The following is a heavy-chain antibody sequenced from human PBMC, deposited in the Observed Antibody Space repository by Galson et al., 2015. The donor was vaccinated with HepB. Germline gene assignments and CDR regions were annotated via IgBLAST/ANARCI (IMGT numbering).Heavy chain of an antibody. CDR3: ARAEGYCTNGVCYGRRYYYGMDV. Sequence: SLRLSCAASGFTFSSYAMHWVRQAPGKGLEWVAVISYDGSNKYYADSVKGRFTISRDNSKNTLYLQMNSLRAEDTAVYYCARAEGYCTNGVCYGRRYYYGMDVWGQGTTVTVSS. CDR2: ISYDGSNK. D-gene: IGHD2-8*01. V-gene: IGHV3-30-3*01. CDR1: GFTFSSYA. J-gene: IGHJ6*02.